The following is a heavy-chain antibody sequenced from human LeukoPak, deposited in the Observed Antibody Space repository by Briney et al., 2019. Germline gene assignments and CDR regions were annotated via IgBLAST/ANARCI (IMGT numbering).Heavy chain of an antibody. Sequence: PGGSLRLSCAASGFTFSSYAMSWVRQAPGKGLEWVSAISGSGGSTYYADSVKGRFTISRDNAKNSLYLQMNSLRAEDTAVYYCARDVGIAVAGLGMDVWGQGTTVTVSS. J-gene: IGHJ6*02. CDR1: GFTFSSYA. V-gene: IGHV3-23*01. CDR3: ARDVGIAVAGLGMDV. CDR2: ISGSGGST. D-gene: IGHD6-19*01.